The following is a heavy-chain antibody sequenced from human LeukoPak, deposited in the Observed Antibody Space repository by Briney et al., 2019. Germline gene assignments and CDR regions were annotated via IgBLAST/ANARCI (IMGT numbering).Heavy chain of an antibody. CDR2: IIPIFGTA. CDR1: GDTFSSYA. J-gene: IGHJ6*03. Sequence: ASVKVSCKASGDTFSSYAISWVRQAPGQGLEWMGGIIPIFGTANYAQKFQGRVTITADESTSTAYMELSSLRSEDTAVYYCARLQRPYYYYYMDVWGKGTTVTVSS. CDR3: ARLQRPYYYYYMDV. D-gene: IGHD5-18*01. V-gene: IGHV1-69*13.